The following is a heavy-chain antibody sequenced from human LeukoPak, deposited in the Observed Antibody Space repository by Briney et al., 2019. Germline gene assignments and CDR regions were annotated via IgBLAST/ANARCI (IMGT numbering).Heavy chain of an antibody. CDR2: INPNSGGT. V-gene: IGHV1-2*02. Sequence: ASVKVSCKASGYTFTSYDINWVRQAPGQGLEWMGWINPNSGGTNYAQKFQGRVTMTRDTSISTAYMELSRLRSDDTAVYYCARVWFGELLRYWGQGTLVTVSS. J-gene: IGHJ4*02. D-gene: IGHD3-10*01. CDR1: GYTFTSYD. CDR3: ARVWFGELLRY.